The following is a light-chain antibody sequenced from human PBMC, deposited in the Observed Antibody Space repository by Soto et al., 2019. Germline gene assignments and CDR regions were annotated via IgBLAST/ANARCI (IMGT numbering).Light chain of an antibody. Sequence: EIVLTQSPGTLSLSPGERATLSCRASQSLTNSFIAWYQQKPGQAPRLLIYDTSSRATGIPDRFSGSGSGTDFTLTISRLEPEDFAVYFCQQYGSSPITFGQGTKVDIK. V-gene: IGKV3-20*01. CDR3: QQYGSSPIT. CDR1: QSLTNSF. J-gene: IGKJ1*01. CDR2: DTS.